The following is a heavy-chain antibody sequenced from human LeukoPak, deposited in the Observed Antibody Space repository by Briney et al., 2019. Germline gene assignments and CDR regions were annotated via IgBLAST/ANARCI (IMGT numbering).Heavy chain of an antibody. Sequence: ASVKVSCKASGGTFRGYAINWVRQAPGQGLEWMGGIIPIFGTANYAQKFQGRVTITADESTSTAYMELSSLRSEDTAVYYCARDQGYRYGYGDFDYWGQGTLVTVSS. CDR2: IIPIFGTA. J-gene: IGHJ4*02. CDR3: ARDQGYRYGYGDFDY. CDR1: GGTFRGYA. V-gene: IGHV1-69*01. D-gene: IGHD5-18*01.